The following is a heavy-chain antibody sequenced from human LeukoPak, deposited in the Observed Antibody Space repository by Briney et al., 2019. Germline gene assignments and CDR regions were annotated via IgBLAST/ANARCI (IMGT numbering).Heavy chain of an antibody. CDR3: AKDYSTYYYGSGTAFDP. Sequence: GRSLRLSCAASGFTFDDYAMHWVRQAPGKGLEWVSGISWNSGSIGYADSVKGRFTISRDNAKNSLYLQMNSLRAEDTALCYCAKDYSTYYYGSGTAFDPWGQGTLVTVSS. CDR2: ISWNSGSI. D-gene: IGHD3-10*01. CDR1: GFTFDDYA. V-gene: IGHV3-9*01. J-gene: IGHJ5*02.